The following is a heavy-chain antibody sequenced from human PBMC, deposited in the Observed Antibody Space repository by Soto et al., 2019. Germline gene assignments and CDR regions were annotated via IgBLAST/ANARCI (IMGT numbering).Heavy chain of an antibody. Sequence: LRLSCAASGFTFSSYSMNWVRQAPGKGLEWVSSISSGSSYIYYADSVKGRFTISRDNAKNSLYLQMNSLRAEDTAVYYCARSSGGSGKLWNYYGMDVWGQGTTVTVSS. CDR2: ISSGSSYI. D-gene: IGHD3-10*01. J-gene: IGHJ6*02. CDR1: GFTFSSYS. CDR3: ARSSGGSGKLWNYYGMDV. V-gene: IGHV3-21*06.